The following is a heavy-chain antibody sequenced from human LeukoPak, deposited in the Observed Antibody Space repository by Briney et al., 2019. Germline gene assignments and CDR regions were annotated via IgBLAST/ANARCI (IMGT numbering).Heavy chain of an antibody. CDR3: ARGRGYSGYVDY. V-gene: IGHV3-53*01. CDR2: IYSGGST. D-gene: IGHD5-12*01. J-gene: IGHJ4*02. Sequence: PGGSLRLSCAASGFAFSSNYMSWVRQAPGKGREWVSVIYSGGSTYYADSVKGRFTISRDNSKNTLYLQMNSLRAEDTAVYYCARGRGYSGYVDYWGQGTLVTVSS. CDR1: GFAFSSNY.